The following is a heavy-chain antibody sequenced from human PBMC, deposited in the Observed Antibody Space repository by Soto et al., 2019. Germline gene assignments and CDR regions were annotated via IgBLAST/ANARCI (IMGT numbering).Heavy chain of an antibody. J-gene: IGHJ6*02. CDR1: GGSFSGYY. D-gene: IGHD3-3*01. Sequence: SETLSLPCAVYGGSFSGYYWSWIRQPPGKGLEWIGEINHSGSTNYNPSLKSRVTISVDTSKNQFSLKLSSVTAADTAVYYCARNHLPFYYDFWSGYYSGGYYYYGMDVWGQGTTVTVSS. CDR3: ARNHLPFYYDFWSGYYSGGYYYYGMDV. V-gene: IGHV4-34*01. CDR2: INHSGST.